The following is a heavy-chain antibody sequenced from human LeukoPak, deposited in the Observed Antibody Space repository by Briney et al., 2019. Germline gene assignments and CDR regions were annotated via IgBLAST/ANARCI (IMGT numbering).Heavy chain of an antibody. V-gene: IGHV3-49*04. D-gene: IGHD3-22*01. J-gene: IGHJ4*02. CDR3: TRAGYYDSRGYSNY. Sequence: GGSLRLSCTASGFTFGDYAMSWVRQAPGKGLEWVGFVRSKAYGGTTEYAASVKGRFTISRDDSKSIAYLQMNSLKTEDTAVYYCTRAGYYDSRGYSNYWGQGTLVTVSS. CDR1: GFTFGDYA. CDR2: VRSKAYGGTT.